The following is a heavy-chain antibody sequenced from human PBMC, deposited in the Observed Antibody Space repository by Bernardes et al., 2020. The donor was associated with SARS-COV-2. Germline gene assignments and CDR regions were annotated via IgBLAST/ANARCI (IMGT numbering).Heavy chain of an antibody. CDR1: GGSISSGDYY. Sequence: SETLFLTCTVSGGSISSGDYYWTWIRQSPGKGLEWIAEINHSENTNYNPSLRSRVTISVDTSKNQFSLELRSVTAADTAVYYCARAAYDAGGYYGLDYWGQGTLVTVSS. J-gene: IGHJ4*02. CDR2: INHSENT. D-gene: IGHD3-22*01. V-gene: IGHV4-39*07. CDR3: ARAAYDAGGYYGLDY.